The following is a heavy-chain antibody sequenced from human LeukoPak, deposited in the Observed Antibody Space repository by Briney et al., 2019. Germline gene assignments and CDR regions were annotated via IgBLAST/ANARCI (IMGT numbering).Heavy chain of an antibody. CDR3: ASLGWLSGYFDY. J-gene: IGHJ4*02. D-gene: IGHD3-22*01. Sequence: SETLSLTCAVYGGSFSGYYWSWIRQPPGKGLEWIGEINHSGSTNYNPSLKSRVTISVDTSKNQFSLKLSSVTAADTAVYYCASLGWLSGYFDYWGQGTLVTVSA. CDR1: GGSFSGYY. V-gene: IGHV4-34*01. CDR2: INHSGST.